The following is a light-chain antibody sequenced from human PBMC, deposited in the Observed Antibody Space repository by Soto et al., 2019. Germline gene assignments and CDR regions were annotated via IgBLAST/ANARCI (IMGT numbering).Light chain of an antibody. CDR2: EGN. J-gene: IGLJ3*02. Sequence: QSVLTQPPSASGSPGQSVTISCTGTSSDVGGYNFVSWYQQHPGKAPKLMIYEGNKRPSGVPDRFSGSKSGNTASLTVSGLQAEDEAEYYCSSYAGRNNVVFGGGTKVTVL. V-gene: IGLV2-8*01. CDR3: SSYAGRNNVV. CDR1: SSDVGGYNF.